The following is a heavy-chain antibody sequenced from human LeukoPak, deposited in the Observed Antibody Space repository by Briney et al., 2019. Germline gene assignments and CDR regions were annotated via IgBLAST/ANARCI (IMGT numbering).Heavy chain of an antibody. V-gene: IGHV1-2*02. CDR1: GYTFTGYY. J-gene: IGHJ5*02. Sequence: ASVKVSCKASGYTFTGYYMHWVRQAPGQGLEGMGWINPNSGGTNYAQKFQGRVTMTRDTSISTAYMELSRLRSDDTAVYYCASADIVVVPAVRRFDPWGQGTLVTVSS. CDR2: INPNSGGT. D-gene: IGHD2-2*01. CDR3: ASADIVVVPAVRRFDP.